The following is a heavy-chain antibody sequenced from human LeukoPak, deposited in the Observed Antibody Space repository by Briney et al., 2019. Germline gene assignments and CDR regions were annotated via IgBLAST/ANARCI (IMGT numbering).Heavy chain of an antibody. Sequence: PGGSLRLSCAASGFTFTSYGMSWVRQAPGKGLEWVSAISGSGGSTYYADSVKGRFTISRDNSKNTLYLQMNSLRAEDTAVYYCAKPAEGYDILTGYHLYFDYWGQGTLVTVSS. CDR2: ISGSGGST. CDR3: AKPAEGYDILTGYHLYFDY. D-gene: IGHD3-9*01. J-gene: IGHJ4*02. V-gene: IGHV3-23*01. CDR1: GFTFTSYG.